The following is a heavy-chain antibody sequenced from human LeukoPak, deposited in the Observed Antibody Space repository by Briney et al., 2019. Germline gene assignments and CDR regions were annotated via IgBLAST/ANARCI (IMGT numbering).Heavy chain of an antibody. V-gene: IGHV3-33*01. Sequence: GGSLRLSCAASGFTFSSYGMHWVRQAPGKGLEWVAVIWYDRSNKYYADSVKGRFTISRDNSKNTLYLQMNSLRAEDTAVYYCARGPIPYSSSWYALDYWGQGALVTVSS. D-gene: IGHD6-13*01. J-gene: IGHJ4*02. CDR3: ARGPIPYSSSWYALDY. CDR2: IWYDRSNK. CDR1: GFTFSSYG.